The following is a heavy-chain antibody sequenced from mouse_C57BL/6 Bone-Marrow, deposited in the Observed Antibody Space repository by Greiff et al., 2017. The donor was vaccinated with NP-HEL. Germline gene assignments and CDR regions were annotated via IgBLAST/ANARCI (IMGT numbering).Heavy chain of an antibody. D-gene: IGHD6-1*01. J-gene: IGHJ2*01. CDR1: GYTFTNYW. CDR3: ARSWPHPLDY. CDR2: IYPGGGYT. Sequence: VQLQESGAELVRPGTSVKMSCKASGYTFTNYWIGWAKQRPGHGLEWIGDIYPGGGYTNYNEKFKGKATLTADKSSSTAYMQFSSLTSEDSAIYYCARSWPHPLDYWGQGTTLTVSS. V-gene: IGHV1-63*01.